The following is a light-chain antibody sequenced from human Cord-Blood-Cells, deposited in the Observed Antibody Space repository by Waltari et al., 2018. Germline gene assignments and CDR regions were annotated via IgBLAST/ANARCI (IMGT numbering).Light chain of an antibody. CDR3: QQSYSTPPVT. J-gene: IGKJ5*01. CDR2: AAS. CDR1: QSISSC. Sequence: DIQMTQSPSSLSASVGDRVIITCRASQSISSCLNWYQQKPRKAPKLLSYAASSLQSGVPSRFSVSGSGTEFAITISSLQPEDFATYYCQQSYSTPPVTFGQGTRLEIK. V-gene: IGKV1-39*01.